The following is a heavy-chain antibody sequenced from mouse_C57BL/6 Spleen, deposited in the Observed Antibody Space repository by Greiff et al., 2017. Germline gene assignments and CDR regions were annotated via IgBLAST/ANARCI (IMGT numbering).Heavy chain of an antibody. CDR1: GYSITSGYY. CDR2: ISYDGSN. CDR3: ARDLLHGYYPFAY. J-gene: IGHJ3*01. V-gene: IGHV3-6*01. D-gene: IGHD2-3*01. Sequence: EVHLVESGPGLVKPSQSLSLTCSVTGYSITSGYYWNWIRQFPGNKLEWMGYISYDGSNNYNPSLKNRISITRYTSKNQFFLKLNSVTTEDTATYYCARDLLHGYYPFAYWGQGTLVTVSA.